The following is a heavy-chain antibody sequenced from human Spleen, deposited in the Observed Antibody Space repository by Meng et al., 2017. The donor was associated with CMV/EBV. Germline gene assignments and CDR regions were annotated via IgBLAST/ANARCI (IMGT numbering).Heavy chain of an antibody. D-gene: IGHD6-13*01. V-gene: IGHV3-30*02. Sequence: GGSLRLSCAASGFTFSSYGMHWVRQAPGKGLEWVAFIRYDGSNKYYADSVKGRFTISRDNSKNTLYLQMNSLRAEDTAVYYCAKAGRGGYSSSWYNGVNWFDPWGQGTLVTVSS. J-gene: IGHJ5*02. CDR3: AKAGRGGYSSSWYNGVNWFDP. CDR2: IRYDGSNK. CDR1: GFTFSSYG.